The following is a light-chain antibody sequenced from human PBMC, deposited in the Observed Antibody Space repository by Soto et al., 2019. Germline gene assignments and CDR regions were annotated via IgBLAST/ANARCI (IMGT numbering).Light chain of an antibody. CDR2: GAS. J-gene: IGKJ2*01. V-gene: IGKV3-20*01. CDR1: QSVSSSS. CDR3: QHYGASPKYT. Sequence: EIVLTQSPGTLSLSPGQRATLSCRASQSVSSSSLAWYQQRPGQAPRLLIYGASRRATGIPVRFSGSGSGTDFTLTISRLEPEDFAVYYCQHYGASPKYTFGQGTKLEIK.